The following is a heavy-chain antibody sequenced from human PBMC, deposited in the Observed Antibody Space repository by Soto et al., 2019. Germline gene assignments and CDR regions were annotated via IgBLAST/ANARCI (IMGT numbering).Heavy chain of an antibody. J-gene: IGHJ4*02. Sequence: GGSLRLSCAASGFTFSDSTIHWVRQASGKGLEWVGRIRAKANTYATSYGASVKGRFTISRDDSKNTAYLKMNSLNTEDTAVYFCTRQWLLWGPFDYWGRGSLVTVSS. CDR2: IRAKANTYAT. V-gene: IGHV3-73*01. CDR3: TRQWLLWGPFDY. D-gene: IGHD3-3*01. CDR1: GFTFSDST.